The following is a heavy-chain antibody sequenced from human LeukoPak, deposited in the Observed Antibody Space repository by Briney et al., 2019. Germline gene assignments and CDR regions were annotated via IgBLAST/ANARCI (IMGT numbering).Heavy chain of an antibody. V-gene: IGHV4-38-2*01. CDR2: ISHSGTT. D-gene: IGHD5-12*01. CDR3: ASGFSGYAYYYYGMDV. CDR1: GYSISSDYF. J-gene: IGHJ6*04. Sequence: SETLSLTCVVSGYSISSDYFWGWIRQPPGKGLEWIGTISHSGTTFYKPSLKTRVTISLDTSRNQFSLKLSSVTAADTAVYYCASGFSGYAYYYYGMDVWGKGTTVTVSS.